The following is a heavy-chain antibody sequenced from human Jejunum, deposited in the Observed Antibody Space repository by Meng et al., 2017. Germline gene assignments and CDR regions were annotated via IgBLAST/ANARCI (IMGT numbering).Heavy chain of an antibody. Sequence: QVQRQESRPGCVPLPGPLSLPRTVSGGSISNWWSWVRQPPGKGLEWIGDIYHSGTTNYNPSLQSRVTISVDKSENQFSLKLRSVTAADTAVYYCARVQGDFYDNDAYYSYFAYWGPGALVTVSS. CDR1: GGSISNW. CDR3: ARVQGDFYDNDAYYSYFAY. J-gene: IGHJ4*02. CDR2: IYHSGTT. D-gene: IGHD3-22*01. V-gene: IGHV4-4*03.